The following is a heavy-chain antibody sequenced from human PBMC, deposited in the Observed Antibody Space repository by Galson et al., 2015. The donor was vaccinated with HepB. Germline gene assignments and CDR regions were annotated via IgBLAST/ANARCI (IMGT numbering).Heavy chain of an antibody. CDR2: TNSDGSST. V-gene: IGHV3-74*01. CDR3: ARDLYSSGWYNYGMDV. J-gene: IGHJ6*02. Sequence: SLRLSCAASGFTFSEYWMHWVRQAPGKGLVWVSRTNSDGSSTIYADSVKGRFTISRDNAKNTLYLQMNSLRAEDTAVYYCARDLYSSGWYNYGMDVWGQGTTVTVSS. D-gene: IGHD6-19*01. CDR1: GFTFSEYW.